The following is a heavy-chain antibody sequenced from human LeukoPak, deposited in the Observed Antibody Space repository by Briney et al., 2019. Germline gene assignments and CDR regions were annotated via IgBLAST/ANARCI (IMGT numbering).Heavy chain of an antibody. CDR3: AKDWWELQYYYYYMDV. CDR1: GFTFSGYG. V-gene: IGHV3-30*02. Sequence: GGSLRLSCATSGFTFSGYGMHWVRQAPGKGLEWVAFIRYDGSNKYYADSVKGRFTISRDNSKDTLYLQMNSLRAEDTAVYYCAKDWWELQYYYYYMDVWGKGTTVTISS. D-gene: IGHD1-26*01. J-gene: IGHJ6*03. CDR2: IRYDGSNK.